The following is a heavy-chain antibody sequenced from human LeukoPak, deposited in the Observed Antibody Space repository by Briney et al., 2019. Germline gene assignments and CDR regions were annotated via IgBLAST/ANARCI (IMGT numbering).Heavy chain of an antibody. Sequence: PSETLSLTCGVSGHSFSSDSFWGWIRQPPGQGLEWIGSIHERGSTFYNPSLKSRVTISIDTSKNQFSLNVNSVTAADTAVYYCARASRPSNSWFDPWGQGTVGTVSS. CDR3: ARASRPSNSWFDP. D-gene: IGHD6-6*01. CDR1: GHSFSSDSF. V-gene: IGHV4-38-2*01. J-gene: IGHJ5*02. CDR2: IHERGST.